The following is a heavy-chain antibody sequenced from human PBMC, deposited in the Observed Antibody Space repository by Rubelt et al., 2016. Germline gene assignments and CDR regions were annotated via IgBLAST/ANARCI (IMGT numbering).Heavy chain of an antibody. CDR2: IHRGGET. CDR3: ARDPGDGSGSERLY. D-gene: IGHD3-10*01. V-gene: IGHV3-66*01. CDR1: GLTVSSNY. J-gene: IGHJ4*02. Sequence: EVELVESGGGLVQPGGSLRLSCAASGLTVSSNYMSWIRQAPGKGLEWVSVIHRGGETYYADSVKGRFTISRDNSKNTVDLQMNSRRAEDTSVYYCARDPGDGSGSERLYWGQGTLVTVSS.